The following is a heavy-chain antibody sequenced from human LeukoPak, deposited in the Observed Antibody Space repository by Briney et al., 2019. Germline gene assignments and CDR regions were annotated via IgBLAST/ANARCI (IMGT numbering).Heavy chain of an antibody. CDR1: GGSISSYY. J-gene: IGHJ4*02. CDR2: IYYSGST. D-gene: IGHD5-18*01. CDR3: ARSYSYGFFDY. V-gene: IGHV4-59*01. Sequence: PSETLSLTCTVSGGSISSYYWSWIRQPPGKGLEWIGYIYYSGSTNYSPSLKSRVTISVDTSKNQFSLKLSSVTAADTAVYYCARSYSYGFFDYWGQGTLVTVSS.